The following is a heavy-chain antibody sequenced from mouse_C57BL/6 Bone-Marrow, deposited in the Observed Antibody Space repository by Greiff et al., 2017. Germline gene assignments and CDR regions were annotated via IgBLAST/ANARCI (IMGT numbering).Heavy chain of an antibody. CDR3: ARHPGTGYFDY. D-gene: IGHD4-1*01. CDR1: GFTFSSYG. CDR2: ISSGGSYT. J-gene: IGHJ2*01. Sequence: EVQLVESGGDLVKPGGSPKLSCAASGFTFSSYGMSWVRQTPDKRLEWVATISSGGSYTYYPDSVKGRFTISRDNAKNTLYLQMSSLKSEDTAMYYCARHPGTGYFDYWGQGTTLTVSS. V-gene: IGHV5-6*01.